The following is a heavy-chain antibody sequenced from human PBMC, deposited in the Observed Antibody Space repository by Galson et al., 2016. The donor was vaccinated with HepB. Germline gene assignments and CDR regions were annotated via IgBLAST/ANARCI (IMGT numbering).Heavy chain of an antibody. CDR1: GGSFSDYY. Sequence: SETLSLTCAVYGGSFSDYYWSWIRQSPGKGLEWTGEINHSENTNYNPSLKSRVTISLDTSKNQFFLRLSSVTAADTAVYYCARGPYYYYSSGYYYYYNGVDVWGQGTTVTVSS. CDR2: INHSENT. J-gene: IGHJ6*02. CDR3: ARGPYYYYSSGYYYYYNGVDV. V-gene: IGHV4-34*01. D-gene: IGHD3-22*01.